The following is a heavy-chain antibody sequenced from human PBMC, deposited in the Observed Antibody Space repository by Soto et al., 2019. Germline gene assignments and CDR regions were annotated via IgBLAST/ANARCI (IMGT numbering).Heavy chain of an antibody. J-gene: IGHJ4*02. Sequence: GESLKISCAASGFTFSDYYMSWIRQAPGKGLEWVSYISSSGSTMYYADSVKGRFTISRDNAKNSLYLQMNSLRAEDTAVYYCAREPRLYSDYDRGHFDYWGQGTLVTVSS. CDR1: GFTFSDYY. CDR2: ISSSGSTM. CDR3: AREPRLYSDYDRGHFDY. D-gene: IGHD5-12*01. V-gene: IGHV3-11*01.